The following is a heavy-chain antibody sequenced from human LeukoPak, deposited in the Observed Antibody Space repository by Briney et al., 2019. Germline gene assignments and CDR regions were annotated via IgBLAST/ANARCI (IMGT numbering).Heavy chain of an antibody. J-gene: IGHJ4*02. D-gene: IGHD6-13*01. V-gene: IGHV3-30*02. CDR1: GFTFSSYG. Sequence: GGSLRLSCAASGFTFSSYGMHWVRQAPGKGLEWVTFIRYDGSNKYYTDSVKARSTISRDNSKNTLYLQMNSLRAEDTAVYYCAKVLSSSWGYFGFWGQGTLVTVSS. CDR2: IRYDGSNK. CDR3: AKVLSSSWGYFGF.